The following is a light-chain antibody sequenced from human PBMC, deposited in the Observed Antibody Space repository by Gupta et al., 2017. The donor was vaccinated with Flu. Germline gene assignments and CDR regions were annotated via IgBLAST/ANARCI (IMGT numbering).Light chain of an antibody. V-gene: IGKV1-5*03. J-gene: IGKJ2*03. CDR2: RAS. CDR3: QQDSSGYS. Sequence: DIQLTQSPPTLSPSVGDKVTLSCRASQSIDVWLAWYQQKSGQPPKLLIYRASQLQSEVPSRFSGAGSGTLFRLTIRSLQPEDSGTYYWQQDSSGYSFGQGTIVEIK. CDR1: QSIDVW.